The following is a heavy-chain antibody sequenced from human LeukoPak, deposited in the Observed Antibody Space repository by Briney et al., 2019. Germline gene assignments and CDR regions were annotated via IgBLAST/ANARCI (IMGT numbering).Heavy chain of an antibody. CDR3: ARGSLGCSSTSCYGWDWFDP. J-gene: IGHJ5*02. CDR2: IYYSGST. D-gene: IGHD2-2*01. V-gene: IGHV4-59*01. Sequence: SETLSLTCTVSGGSISSYYWSWIRQPPGKGLEWIGYIYYSGSTNYNPSLKSRVTISVDTSKNQFSLKLSSVTAADTAVYYCARGSLGCSSTSCYGWDWFDPWGQGTLVTVSS. CDR1: GGSISSYY.